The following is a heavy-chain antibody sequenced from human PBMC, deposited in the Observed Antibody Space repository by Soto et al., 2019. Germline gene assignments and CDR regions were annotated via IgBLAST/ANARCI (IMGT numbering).Heavy chain of an antibody. CDR2: IYYSGST. J-gene: IGHJ4*02. CDR1: GGSISSGGYY. CDR3: ARGSSSTTVTD. V-gene: IGHV4-31*03. Sequence: SETLSLTCTVSGGSISSGGYYWSWIRQHPGKGLEWIGYIYYSGSTYYNPSLKSRVTISVDTSKNQFSLKLSSVTAADTAVYYCARGSSSTTVTDWGQGTLVTVSS. D-gene: IGHD4-17*01.